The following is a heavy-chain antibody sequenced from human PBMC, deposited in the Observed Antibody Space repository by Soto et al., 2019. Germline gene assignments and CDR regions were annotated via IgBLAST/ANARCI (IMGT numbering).Heavy chain of an antibody. CDR1: GGSISSSSYY. V-gene: IGHV4-39*01. CDR2: IYYSGST. D-gene: IGHD4-17*01. J-gene: IGHJ4*02. Sequence: QLQLQESGPGLVKPSETLSLTCTVSGGSISSSSYYWGWIRQPPGKGLEWIVSIYYSGSTYYNPSLQSRVTIPGDTSKNQFSLKLSAVTAADTAVYYCAGHVGGDYGDYMYYFDYWGQGTLVTVSS. CDR3: AGHVGGDYGDYMYYFDY.